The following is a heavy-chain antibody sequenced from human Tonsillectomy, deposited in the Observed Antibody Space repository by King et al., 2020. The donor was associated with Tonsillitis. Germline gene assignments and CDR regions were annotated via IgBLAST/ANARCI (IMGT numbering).Heavy chain of an antibody. V-gene: IGHV3-9*01. CDR1: GFIFDDYA. CDR3: AKGMGATYAAFFDY. Sequence: VQLVESGGGLVQPGRSLRLSCAASGFIFDDYAMYWVRQAPGKGLEWVSGMSWNSGSIGYADSVKGRFTISRDNAKNSLYLQMNSLRAEDTALYYCAKGMGATYAAFFDYWGQGTLVTVSS. D-gene: IGHD1-26*01. CDR2: MSWNSGSI. J-gene: IGHJ4*02.